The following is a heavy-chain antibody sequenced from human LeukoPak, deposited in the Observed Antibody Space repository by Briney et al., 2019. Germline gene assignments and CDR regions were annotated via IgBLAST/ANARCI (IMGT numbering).Heavy chain of an antibody. V-gene: IGHV5-51*01. Sequence: GESLKIYCKGFGYSFNTYWIGWMRQMPGNGLEWMGTIYPGDADTRYSPSLQGQVTISADKSITTAYLQWSSLKASDTAMYFCARHHIVGDSISAYDIWGQGTMVTVSS. CDR3: ARHHIVGDSISAYDI. CDR2: IYPGDADT. D-gene: IGHD1-26*01. CDR1: GYSFNTYW. J-gene: IGHJ3*02.